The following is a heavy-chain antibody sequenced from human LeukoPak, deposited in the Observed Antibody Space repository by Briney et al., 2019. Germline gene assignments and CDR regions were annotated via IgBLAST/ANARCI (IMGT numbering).Heavy chain of an antibody. V-gene: IGHV3-21*01. CDR3: ARAVDIVADDPNWFDP. CDR1: GFTFSSYS. D-gene: IGHD5-12*01. Sequence: GGSLRLSCAASGFTFSSYSMNWVRQAPGKGLEWVSSISSSSSYIYYADSVKGRFTISRDNAKNSLYLQMNSLRVEDTAVYYCARAVDIVADDPNWFDPWGQGTLVTVSS. CDR2: ISSSSSYI. J-gene: IGHJ5*02.